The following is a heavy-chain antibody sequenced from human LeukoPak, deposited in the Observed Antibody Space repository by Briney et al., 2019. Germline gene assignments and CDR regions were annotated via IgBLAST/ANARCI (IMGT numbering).Heavy chain of an antibody. D-gene: IGHD6-19*01. CDR2: ISGTVGST. CDR1: GFTFSSYA. V-gene: IGHV3-23*01. Sequence: GGSLRLSCAASGFTFSSYAMSWVRQAPGKGLEWVSAISGTVGSTYYADSVKGRFTISRDNSKNTLYLQMNSLRAEDTAVYYCAKDRGSIAVAGIDYSGQGTLVTVSS. J-gene: IGHJ4*02. CDR3: AKDRGSIAVAGIDY.